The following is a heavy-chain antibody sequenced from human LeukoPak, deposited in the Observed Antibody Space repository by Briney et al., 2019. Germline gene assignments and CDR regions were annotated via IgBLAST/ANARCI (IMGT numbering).Heavy chain of an antibody. J-gene: IGHJ3*01. CDR2: IRNGGSNE. D-gene: IGHD1-14*01. V-gene: IGHV3-30*02. CDR1: GFIFSNFG. Sequence: GGSLRLSCAGSGFIFSNFGIHWVRQAPGKGLEWVAFIRNGGSNEYYADSVKGRFTISGDNSKNSLYLQMNSLRPQDTAVYYCAKSRAPTAAPDGFDVWGQGTMVTVSS. CDR3: AKSRAPTAAPDGFDV.